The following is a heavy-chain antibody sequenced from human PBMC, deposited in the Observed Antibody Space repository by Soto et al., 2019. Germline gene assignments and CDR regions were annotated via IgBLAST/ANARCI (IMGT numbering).Heavy chain of an antibody. D-gene: IGHD3-16*01. CDR1: GFTFSSYS. V-gene: IGHV3-21*01. CDR2: ISSSSSYI. CDR3: AREGYDYIWGRSPFTQTDY. Sequence: GGSLRLSCAASGFTFSSYSMNWVRQAPGKGLEWVSSISSSSSYIYYADSVKGRFTISRDNAKNSLYLQMNSLRAEDTAVYYCAREGYDYIWGRSPFTQTDYWGQGTLVTVSS. J-gene: IGHJ4*02.